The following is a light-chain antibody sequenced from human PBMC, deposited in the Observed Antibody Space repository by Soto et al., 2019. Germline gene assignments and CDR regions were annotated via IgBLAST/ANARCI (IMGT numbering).Light chain of an antibody. CDR3: QQFAGS. V-gene: IGKV3-20*01. J-gene: IGKJ4*02. CDR2: GAS. Sequence: VLTQSQATLSLSPGERATLSCRASQSVSPSSLAWYQQRPGQSPRLLIYGASSRATGIPDRFSGRGSGTDFTLIISRLEPEDFAVYYCQQFAGSFGGGTKVDIK. CDR1: QSVSPSS.